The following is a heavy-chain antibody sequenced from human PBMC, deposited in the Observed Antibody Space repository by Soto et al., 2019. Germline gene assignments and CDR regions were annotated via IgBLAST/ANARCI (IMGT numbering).Heavy chain of an antibody. D-gene: IGHD3-16*01. J-gene: IGHJ4*02. V-gene: IGHV1-46*01. Sequence: QVQLLQSGAEVKKPGASVKVSCTASGYTFTTYYLHWVRQVPGQGLEWVGIINPNGGSTYYAQNFRGRVTMTGDTATSTVYTELSSLTSEDTAVYFCARDLGPLFYFDYWGQGTLVTVSS. CDR2: INPNGGST. CDR3: ARDLGPLFYFDY. CDR1: GYTFTTYY.